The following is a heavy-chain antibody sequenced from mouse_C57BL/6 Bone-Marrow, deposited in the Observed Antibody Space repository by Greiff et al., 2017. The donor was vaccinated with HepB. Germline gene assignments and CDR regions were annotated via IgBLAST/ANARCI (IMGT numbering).Heavy chain of an antibody. CDR1: GYTFTSYG. CDR3: ARPLPRYFDV. J-gene: IGHJ1*03. V-gene: IGHV1-81*01. D-gene: IGHD1-2*01. CDR2: IYPRSGNT. Sequence: VKVVESGAELARPGASVKLSCKASGYTFTSYGISWVKQRTGQGLEWIGEIYPRSGNTYYNEKFKGKATLTADKSSSTAYMELRSLTSEDSAVYFCARPLPRYFDVWGTGTTVTVSS.